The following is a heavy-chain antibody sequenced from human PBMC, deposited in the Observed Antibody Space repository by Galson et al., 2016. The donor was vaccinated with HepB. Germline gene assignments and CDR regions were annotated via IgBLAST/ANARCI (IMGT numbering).Heavy chain of an antibody. Sequence: SLRLSCAAPGFTFRSYSMNWVRQAPGKGLEWVSSIGSSSSPIEYTDSVKGRFTTSRDNAKNLLYLEMSRLRAEDTAVYYCAREWQYYGMDVWGKGTTVIVAS. D-gene: IGHD3-16*01. CDR3: AREWQYYGMDV. CDR1: GFTFRSYS. V-gene: IGHV3-21*06. J-gene: IGHJ6*04. CDR2: IGSSSSPI.